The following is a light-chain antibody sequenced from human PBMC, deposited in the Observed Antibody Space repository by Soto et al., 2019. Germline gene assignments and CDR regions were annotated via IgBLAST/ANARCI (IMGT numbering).Light chain of an antibody. CDR1: QSISTY. J-gene: IGKJ4*01. V-gene: IGKV1-39*01. CDR3: QQSYTSPVT. Sequence: DLQMTQSPSSLSVSIGDRVTITCRASQSISTYLNWYEQKPGKAPNLLSYGASTLQSGVPSRFSGGGSGTYFTLTISGLQPEDFGSYYCQQSYTSPVTFGGGTKVEI. CDR2: GAS.